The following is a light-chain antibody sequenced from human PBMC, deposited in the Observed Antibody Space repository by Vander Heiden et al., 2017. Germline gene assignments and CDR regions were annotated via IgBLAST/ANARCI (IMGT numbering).Light chain of an antibody. CDR1: SSDVGGYNY. J-gene: IGLJ2*01. CDR3: CSYAGSYNVV. CDR2: DVS. Sequence: QSALTQPRSVSGSPGQSVTISCTGTSSDVGGYNYVSWYQQHPGKAPKLMMYDVSKRPSGVPDRFSGSKSGNTASLTISGLQAEDEADDYCCSYAGSYNVVFGGGTKLTVL. V-gene: IGLV2-11*01.